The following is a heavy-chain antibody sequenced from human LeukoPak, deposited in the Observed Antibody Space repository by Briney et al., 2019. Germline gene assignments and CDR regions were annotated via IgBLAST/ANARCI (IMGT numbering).Heavy chain of an antibody. J-gene: IGHJ4*02. CDR2: ISYDGNNQ. V-gene: IGHV3-30*04. CDR1: GFTFRSYA. CDR3: AKDAGDQGYFDY. D-gene: IGHD3-16*01. Sequence: GGSLRLSCAASGFTFRSYAMHWVRQAPGTGLEWVSFISYDGNNQYYADSVKGRFTISRDNSKNTLYLQMNSLRTEDTAVYYCAKDAGDQGYFDYWGQGTLVTVSS.